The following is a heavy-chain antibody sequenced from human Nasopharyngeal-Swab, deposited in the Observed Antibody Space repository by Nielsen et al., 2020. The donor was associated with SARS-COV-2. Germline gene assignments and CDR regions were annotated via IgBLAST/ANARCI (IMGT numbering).Heavy chain of an antibody. Sequence: ASVKVSCKTSGYTFTSYDINWVRQATGQGLEWMGWMNPNSGNTGYAQKFQGRVTMTRNTSISTAYMELSSLRSEDTAVYYCARGRGGWFGELFDYWGQGTLVTVSS. CDR2: MNPNSGNT. CDR1: GYTFTSYD. CDR3: ARGRGGWFGELFDY. V-gene: IGHV1-8*01. J-gene: IGHJ4*02. D-gene: IGHD3-10*01.